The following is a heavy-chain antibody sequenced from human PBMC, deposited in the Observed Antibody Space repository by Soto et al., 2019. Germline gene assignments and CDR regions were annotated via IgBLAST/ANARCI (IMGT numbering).Heavy chain of an antibody. V-gene: IGHV3-7*01. CDR1: GFTFSSYW. J-gene: IGHJ4*02. CDR2: IKQDGSEK. CDR3: ARDSTLWFGEFGLDY. Sequence: GGSLRLSCAASGFTFSSYWMSWVRQAPGKGLEWVANIKQDGSEKYYVDSVKGRFTISRDNAKNSLYLQMNSLRAEDTAVYYCARDSTLWFGEFGLDYWGQGTLVTVSS. D-gene: IGHD3-10*01.